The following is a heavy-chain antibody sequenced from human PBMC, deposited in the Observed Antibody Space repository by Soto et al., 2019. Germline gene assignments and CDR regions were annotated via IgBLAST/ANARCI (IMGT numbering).Heavy chain of an antibody. CDR1: YRSFSGYY. J-gene: IGHJ4*02. CDR2: VIHTGRT. CDR3: ARSPKSSDFPYYFDF. Sequence: SEPLSVTCTVYYRSFSGYYLSCILQAPGKGLEWIGEVIHTGRTNYNPSLKGRVTISVDTSKNQFSLNLSSVTAADTAVYYCARSPKSSDFPYYFDFWGQGTQVTVSS. D-gene: IGHD2-21*02. V-gene: IGHV4-34*12.